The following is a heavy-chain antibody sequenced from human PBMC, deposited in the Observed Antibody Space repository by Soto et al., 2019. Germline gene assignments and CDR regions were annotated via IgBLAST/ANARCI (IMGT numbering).Heavy chain of an antibody. CDR1: GADINTYS. Sequence: ETLSLTCSVSGADINTYSCTWIRQPAGKGLEWIGRIYTSASINYNPSLRGRVTLSVDTSTNQVSLKLASVTAADTAVYYCARDREAGYNFYYGMDVWGQGTTVTVSS. CDR2: IYTSASI. CDR3: ARDREAGYNFYYGMDV. J-gene: IGHJ6*02. D-gene: IGHD6-19*01. V-gene: IGHV4-4*07.